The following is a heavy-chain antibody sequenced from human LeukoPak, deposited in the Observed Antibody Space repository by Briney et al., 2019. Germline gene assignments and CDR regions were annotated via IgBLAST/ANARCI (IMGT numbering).Heavy chain of an antibody. D-gene: IGHD3-22*01. CDR3: ARDSQRYYYDSSGFDY. V-gene: IGHV3-48*02. CDR2: ISSSSSTI. CDR1: GFTFSSYS. J-gene: IGHJ4*02. Sequence: GGSLGLSCAASGFTFSSYSINWVRQAPGKGLEWVSYISSSSSTIYYADSVKGRFTISRDNAKNSLYLQMNSLRDEDTAVYYCARDSQRYYYDSSGFDYWGQGTLVTVSS.